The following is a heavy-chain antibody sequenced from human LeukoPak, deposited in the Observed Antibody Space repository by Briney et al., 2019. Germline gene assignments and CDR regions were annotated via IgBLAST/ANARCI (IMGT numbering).Heavy chain of an antibody. D-gene: IGHD3-3*01. CDR1: GGSISSGSYY. Sequence: SETLSLTCTVSGGSISSGSYYWSWIRQPAGKVLEWLGRIYTSGSTNYNPSLKSRVTISVDTSKNQFSLKLSSVAAADTAVYYCARDFAPLTIFGVVIEYMDVWGKGTTVTVSS. CDR3: ARDFAPLTIFGVVIEYMDV. CDR2: IYTSGST. V-gene: IGHV4-61*02. J-gene: IGHJ6*03.